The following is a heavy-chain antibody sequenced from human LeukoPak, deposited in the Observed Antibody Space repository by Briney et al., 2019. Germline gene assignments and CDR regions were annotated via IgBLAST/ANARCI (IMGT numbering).Heavy chain of an antibody. D-gene: IGHD3-3*01. CDR2: IIPILGIA. J-gene: IGHJ3*02. CDR1: GGTFSSYT. CDR3: ARCTTIFGVVQRVAFDI. Sequence: SVKVSCKASGGTFSSYTISWVRQAPGQGLEWMGRIIPILGIANYAQKFQGRVTITADKSTSTAYMELSSLRSEDTAVYYCARCTTIFGVVQRVAFDIWGQGTMVTVSS. V-gene: IGHV1-69*02.